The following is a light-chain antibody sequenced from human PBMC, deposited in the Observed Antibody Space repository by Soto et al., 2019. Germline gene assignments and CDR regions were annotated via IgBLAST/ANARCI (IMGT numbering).Light chain of an antibody. J-gene: IGKJ1*01. CDR3: QQRDIWPWT. Sequence: EIVMTQSPATLSVSPVERATLSCRASQSVSSNLAWYQQKPGQAPRLLIYGASTRATGIPARFSGSGSGTDFTLTISSLEPEDFAVYYCQQRDIWPWTFGQGTKV. CDR2: GAS. CDR1: QSVSSN. V-gene: IGKV3D-15*01.